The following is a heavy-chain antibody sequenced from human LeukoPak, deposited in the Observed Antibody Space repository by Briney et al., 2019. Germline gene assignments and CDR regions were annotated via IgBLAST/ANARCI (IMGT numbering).Heavy chain of an antibody. CDR2: IKSKTDGGTT. CDR1: GFTFSNAW. J-gene: IGHJ4*02. Sequence: PGGSLRLSCAASGFTFSNAWMSWVRQTPGKGLEWVGRIKSKTDGGTTDYAAPVKGRFTISRDDSKNTLYLQMNSLKTEDTVVYYCTTEDIVLMVYASSTFDYWGQGILVTVSP. CDR3: TTEDIVLMVYASSTFDY. D-gene: IGHD2-8*01. V-gene: IGHV3-15*01.